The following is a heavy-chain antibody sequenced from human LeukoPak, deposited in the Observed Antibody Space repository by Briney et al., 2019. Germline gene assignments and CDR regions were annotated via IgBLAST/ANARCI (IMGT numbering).Heavy chain of an antibody. V-gene: IGHV4-34*01. CDR1: GGSFSGYY. Sequence: SETLSLTCAVSGGSFSGYYWSWIRQPPGKGLEWIGEINHSGSTNYNPSLQSRVIISVDTSKNQFSLKLSSVTAADTAVYYCASSSYRSFYDSSGYYPFDYWGQGTLVTVSS. J-gene: IGHJ4*02. CDR3: ASSSYRSFYDSSGYYPFDY. CDR2: INHSGST. D-gene: IGHD3-22*01.